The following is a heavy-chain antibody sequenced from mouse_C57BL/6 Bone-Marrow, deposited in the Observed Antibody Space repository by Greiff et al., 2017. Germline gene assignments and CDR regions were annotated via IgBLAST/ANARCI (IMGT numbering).Heavy chain of an antibody. CDR2: INPNNGGT. CDR1: GYTFTDYY. V-gene: IGHV1-26*01. J-gene: IGHJ4*01. CDR3: ARVGYRFYAMDY. Sequence: VQLQQSGPELVKPGASVKISCKASGYTFTDYYMNWVKQSPGKSLEWIGAINPNNGGTSYNQKFKGKATLTVDKSSSTAYMELRSLTSEDSAVYYCARVGYRFYAMDYWGQGTSVTVSS. D-gene: IGHD2-14*01.